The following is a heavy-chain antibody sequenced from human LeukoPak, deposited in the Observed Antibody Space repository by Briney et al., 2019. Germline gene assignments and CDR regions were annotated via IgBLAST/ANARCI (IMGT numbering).Heavy chain of an antibody. V-gene: IGHV3-21*01. Sequence: GGSLRLSCAASGFTFSDYSMNWVRQAPGKGLEWVSSISSTSNYINYADSVKGRFTISRDNAKNSLFLQMNSLRAEDTALYYCAELGITMIGGVWGKGTTVTISS. CDR3: AELGITMIGGV. CDR1: GFTFSDYS. CDR2: ISSTSNYI. D-gene: IGHD3-10*02. J-gene: IGHJ6*04.